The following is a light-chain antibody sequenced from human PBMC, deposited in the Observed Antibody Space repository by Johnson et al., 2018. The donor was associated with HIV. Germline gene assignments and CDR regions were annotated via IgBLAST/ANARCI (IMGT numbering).Light chain of an antibody. J-gene: IGLJ1*01. CDR1: SSNIGNNY. CDR2: ENN. CDR3: GTWDSSLSADG. Sequence: HSVLTQPPSVSAAPGQKVTISCSGSSSNIGNNYVSWYQQLPGTAPKLLIYENNKRPSGIPDRFSGSKSGTSATLGITGLQTGDEADYYCGTWDSSLSADGFGTGTKVTVL. V-gene: IGLV1-51*02.